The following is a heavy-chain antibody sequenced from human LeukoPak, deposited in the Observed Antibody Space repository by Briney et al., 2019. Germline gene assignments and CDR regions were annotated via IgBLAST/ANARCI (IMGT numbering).Heavy chain of an antibody. CDR3: ARGPTYYDSSGYRLEY. D-gene: IGHD3-22*01. CDR2: INPSNGGT. V-gene: IGHV1-2*02. CDR1: GYAFSGYY. Sequence: GASVKVSCKASGYAFSGYYMHWVRQAPGQGLEWMGWINPSNGGTNCAQNFQGRVTMTRDTSISTAYMELSSLTSDDTAVYYCARGPTYYDSSGYRLEYWGQGTLVTVSS. J-gene: IGHJ4*02.